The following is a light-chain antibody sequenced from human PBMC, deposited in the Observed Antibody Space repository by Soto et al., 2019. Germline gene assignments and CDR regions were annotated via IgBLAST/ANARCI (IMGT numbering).Light chain of an antibody. Sequence: QSVLTQPRSVSGSPGQSVTISCTGTSSDVDGYNYVSWYQQHPGKAPKLMIYDVSKRPSGVPDRFSGSKSGNTASLTISGLQAEDEADYYCCSYAGSLVVFGGGTKVTVL. CDR2: DVS. CDR1: SSDVDGYNY. J-gene: IGLJ2*01. V-gene: IGLV2-11*01. CDR3: CSYAGSLVV.